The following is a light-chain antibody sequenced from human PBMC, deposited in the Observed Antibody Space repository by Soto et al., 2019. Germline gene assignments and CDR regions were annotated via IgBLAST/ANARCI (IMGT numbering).Light chain of an antibody. Sequence: QSALTQTASVSGSPGQSITISCTGTSSDVGYYNYVSWYQHHPGKVPKLMIYEVSNRPSGVSNRFSGSKSGNTASLTISGLQAEDEADYYCRSYTTSSTQVFGGGTKLTVL. CDR3: RSYTTSSTQV. CDR2: EVS. J-gene: IGLJ3*02. CDR1: SSDVGYYNY. V-gene: IGLV2-14*01.